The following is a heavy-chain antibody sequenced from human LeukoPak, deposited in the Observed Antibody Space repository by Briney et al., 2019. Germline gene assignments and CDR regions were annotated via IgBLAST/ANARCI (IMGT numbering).Heavy chain of an antibody. V-gene: IGHV4-4*09. Sequence: SETLSLTCTVSGGSISSYYWSWIRQPPGKGLEWIGYIYTSGSTNYNPSLKSRVTISVDTSKNQFSLKLSSVTAADTAVYYCARLRRVVVPPKSRYYYYYYMDVWGKGTTVTVSS. J-gene: IGHJ6*03. CDR1: GGSISSYY. CDR3: ARLRRVVVPPKSRYYYYYYMDV. CDR2: IYTSGST. D-gene: IGHD2-2*01.